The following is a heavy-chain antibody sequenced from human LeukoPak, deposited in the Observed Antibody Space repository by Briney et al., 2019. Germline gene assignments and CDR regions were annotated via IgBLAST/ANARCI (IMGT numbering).Heavy chain of an antibody. V-gene: IGHV3-48*03. D-gene: IGHD6-13*01. Sequence: GGSLRLSCKVSGFIFSDYGMNWVRQAPGKGLEWISYITSGSTSVQYADSVKGRFTISRDNAKNSLYLQMNSLRAEDTAVYYCARDYSDTAIADFDYWGQGTLVTVSS. CDR1: GFIFSDYG. CDR2: ITSGSTSV. J-gene: IGHJ4*02. CDR3: ARDYSDTAIADFDY.